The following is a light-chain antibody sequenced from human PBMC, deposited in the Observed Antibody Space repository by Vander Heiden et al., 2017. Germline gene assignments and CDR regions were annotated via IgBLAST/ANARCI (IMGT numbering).Light chain of an antibody. V-gene: IGKV1-39*01. CDR1: QSISSY. Sequence: DIQMTQSPSSLSASVGDRVTITCRASQSISSYLNWYQQKPGKAPKLLIYAASSLQSGPPSRFSGTGSRTDFTLTISSRQPEDFATYYCQQNDCTPRWTFGQGTKLEIK. J-gene: IGKJ2*02. CDR2: AAS. CDR3: QQNDCTPRWT.